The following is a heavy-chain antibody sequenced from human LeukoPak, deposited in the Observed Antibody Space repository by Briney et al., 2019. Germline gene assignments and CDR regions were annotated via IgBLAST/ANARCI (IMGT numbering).Heavy chain of an antibody. CDR2: INHSGST. Sequence: SETLSLTCAVYGGSFSGYYWSWIRQPPGKGLEWIGEINHSGSTNYNPSLKSRVTISVDTSKNQFSLKLSSVTAADTAVYYCARGRGDSFPFDYWGQGTLVTVSS. D-gene: IGHD3-16*01. J-gene: IGHJ4*02. V-gene: IGHV4-34*01. CDR1: GGSFSGYY. CDR3: ARGRGDSFPFDY.